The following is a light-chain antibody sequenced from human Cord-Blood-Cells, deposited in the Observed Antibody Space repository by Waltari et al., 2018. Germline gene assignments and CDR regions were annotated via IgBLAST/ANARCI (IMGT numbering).Light chain of an antibody. V-gene: IGKV1-33*01. Sequence: DIQMTQSPSYLSASVGDRVTITCQESQDISNYLNWYQQKPGKAPKLLIYDASNLETGVPSRFSGSGSGTDFTFTIISLQPEDIATYYCQQYDNLPPFTFGPGTKVDIK. J-gene: IGKJ3*01. CDR2: DAS. CDR3: QQYDNLPPFT. CDR1: QDISNY.